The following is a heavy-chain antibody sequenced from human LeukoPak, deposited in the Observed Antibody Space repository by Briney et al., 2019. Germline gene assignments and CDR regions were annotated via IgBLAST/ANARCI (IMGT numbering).Heavy chain of an antibody. CDR2: ISYDGSNK. Sequence: GGSLRLSCAASGFTFSSYGMHWVRQAPGKGLEWVAVISYDGSNKYYADSVKGRFTISRDNAGNSLYLQMNSLRAEDTAIYYCARELYPYGMDVWGQGTTVTVS. D-gene: IGHD2-8*01. V-gene: IGHV3-30*03. CDR3: ARELYPYGMDV. J-gene: IGHJ6*02. CDR1: GFTFSSYG.